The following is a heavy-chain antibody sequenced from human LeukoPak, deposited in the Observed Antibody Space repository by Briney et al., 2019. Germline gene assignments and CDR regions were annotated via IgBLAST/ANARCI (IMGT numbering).Heavy chain of an antibody. CDR3: ARGQRKGYYYGSGSYSTWFDP. CDR2: IYYSGST. J-gene: IGHJ5*02. Sequence: PSETLSLTCTVSGGSISSYYWSWIRQPPGKGLEWIGYIYYSGSTNYNPSLKSRVTISVDTSKNQFSLKLSSVTAADTAVYYCARGQRKGYYYGSGSYSTWFDPWGQGTLVTVSS. CDR1: GGSISSYY. D-gene: IGHD3-10*01. V-gene: IGHV4-59*01.